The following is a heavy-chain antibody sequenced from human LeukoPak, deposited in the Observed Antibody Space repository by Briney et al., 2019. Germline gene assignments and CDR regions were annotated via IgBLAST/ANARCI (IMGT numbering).Heavy chain of an antibody. CDR2: ISSSGSTI. D-gene: IGHD4-17*01. J-gene: IGHJ4*02. V-gene: IGHV3-48*03. CDR3: ARRLRRNYFDY. Sequence: GGSLRLSCAASGFTFSSYEMNWVRQAPGKGLEWVSYISSSGSTIYYADSVKGRFTISRDNAKNSLYLQMNSLRAEDTAVYYCARRLRRNYFDYWGQGTLVTVSS. CDR1: GFTFSSYE.